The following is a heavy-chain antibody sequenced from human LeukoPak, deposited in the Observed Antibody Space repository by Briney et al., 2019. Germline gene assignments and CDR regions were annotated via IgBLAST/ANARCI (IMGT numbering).Heavy chain of an antibody. V-gene: IGHV4-34*01. Sequence: PSETLSLTCAVYGGSFSGYYWSWIRQPRGKGLEWIGEINHSGSTNYNPSLKSRVTISVDTSKNQFSLKLNSVTAADTAVYYCARGRPITMVRGVGPDYWGQGTLVTVSS. CDR1: GGSFSGYY. CDR3: ARGRPITMVRGVGPDY. J-gene: IGHJ4*02. D-gene: IGHD3-10*01. CDR2: INHSGST.